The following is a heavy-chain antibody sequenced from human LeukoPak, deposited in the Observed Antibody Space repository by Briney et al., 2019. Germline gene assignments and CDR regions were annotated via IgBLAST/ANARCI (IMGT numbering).Heavy chain of an antibody. Sequence: GGSPRLSCAASGFTFNTYAMTWVRQAPGKGLEWVSSISGSGANTYYADSVKGRFTISRDNSKNTLSLQLNSLRVEDTAVYYCAKEFVAAVGHYFDYWGQGTLVTVSS. CDR1: GFTFNTYA. J-gene: IGHJ4*02. D-gene: IGHD6-13*01. V-gene: IGHV3-23*01. CDR2: ISGSGANT. CDR3: AKEFVAAVGHYFDY.